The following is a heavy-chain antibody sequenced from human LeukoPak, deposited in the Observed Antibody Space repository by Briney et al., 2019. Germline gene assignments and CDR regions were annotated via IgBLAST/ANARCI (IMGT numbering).Heavy chain of an antibody. D-gene: IGHD3-16*01. CDR2: IKSDGSST. V-gene: IGHV3-74*01. CDR3: ARLGGSYYDYVWGSSQAFDY. Sequence: GGSLRLSCAASGFTFSSYWMHWVRQAPGKGLVWVSRIKSDGSSTSYADSVKGRFTISRDNAKNTLYLQMNSLRAEDTAVYYCARLGGSYYDYVWGSSQAFDYWGQGTLVTVSS. J-gene: IGHJ4*02. CDR1: GFTFSSYW.